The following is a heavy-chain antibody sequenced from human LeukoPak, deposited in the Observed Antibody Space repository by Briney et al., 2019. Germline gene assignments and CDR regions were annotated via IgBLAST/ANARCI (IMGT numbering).Heavy chain of an antibody. CDR3: ARDGYCSSTSCYKDYGMDV. Sequence: GASVKVPCKASGYTFTTYYMHWVRQAPGQGLEWMGVINPSGGRTSYAQKFQGRVTMTRDTSTSTVYMELSSLRSEDTAVYYCARDGYCSSTSCYKDYGMDVWGQGTTVTVSS. J-gene: IGHJ6*02. D-gene: IGHD2-2*02. CDR1: GYTFTTYY. CDR2: INPSGGRT. V-gene: IGHV1-46*01.